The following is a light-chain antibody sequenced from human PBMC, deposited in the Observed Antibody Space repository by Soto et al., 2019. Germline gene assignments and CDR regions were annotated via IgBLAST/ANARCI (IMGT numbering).Light chain of an antibody. Sequence: SRRVIKKISGWLAWYQQKPGKAPKLLIYDASSLESGVPSRFCCCEPRTEYALAIRSRQPDYFAPHTYERYGSYAWTFGQGTKVDI. V-gene: IGKV1-5*01. J-gene: IGKJ1*01. CDR1: KKISGW. CDR3: ERYGSYAWT. CDR2: DAS.